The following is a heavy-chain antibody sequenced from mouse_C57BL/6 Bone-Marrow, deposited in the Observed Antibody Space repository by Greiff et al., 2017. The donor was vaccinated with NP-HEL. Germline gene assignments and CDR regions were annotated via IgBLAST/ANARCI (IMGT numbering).Heavy chain of an antibody. Sequence: VQLQQSGAELVRPGTSVKVSCKASGYAFTNYLIEWVKQRPGQGLEWIGVIHPGSGGTNYNEKFKGTATLTADKSSSTAYMQLSSLTSEDSAVYFCARYGNYQYYYAMDYWGQGTSVTVSA. D-gene: IGHD2-1*01. CDR3: ARYGNYQYYYAMDY. CDR2: IHPGSGGT. CDR1: GYAFTNYL. J-gene: IGHJ4*01. V-gene: IGHV1-54*01.